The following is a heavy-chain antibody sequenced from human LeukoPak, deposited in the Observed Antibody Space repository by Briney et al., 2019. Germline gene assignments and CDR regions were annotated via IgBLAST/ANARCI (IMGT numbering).Heavy chain of an antibody. D-gene: IGHD2-2*03. J-gene: IGHJ3*02. CDR3: AREAGYSHAFDI. Sequence: SETLSLTCTVSGGAISGYYWSWIRQPPGKGLEWIGYIYYSGSTNYNPSLKSRVTISVDTSKNQFSLKLSSVTAADTAVYYCAREAGYSHAFDIWGQGTMVTVSS. CDR1: GGAISGYY. CDR2: IYYSGST. V-gene: IGHV4-59*01.